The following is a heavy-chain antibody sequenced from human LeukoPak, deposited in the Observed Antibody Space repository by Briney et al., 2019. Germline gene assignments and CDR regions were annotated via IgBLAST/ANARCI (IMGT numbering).Heavy chain of an antibody. J-gene: IGHJ5*02. D-gene: IGHD2-15*01. CDR1: GYTFTGYY. V-gene: IGHV1-2*02. CDR3: ARVIYCSGGSCYSDWFDP. CDR2: INPNSGGT. Sequence: GASVKVSCKASGYTFTGYYMHWVRQALGQGLEWMGWINPNSGGTNHAQKFQGRVTMTRDTSISTAYMELSRLRSDDTAVYYCARVIYCSGGSCYSDWFDPWGQGTLVTVSS.